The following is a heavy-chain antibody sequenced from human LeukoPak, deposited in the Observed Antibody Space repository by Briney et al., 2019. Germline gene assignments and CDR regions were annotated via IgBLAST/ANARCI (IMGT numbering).Heavy chain of an antibody. Sequence: PGGSLRLSCAASGFTFSSYGMHWVRQAPGKGLEGVAFIRYDGTNKYHEDSVKARLTNSRDNSKYTLYLQVNSLRAQDTAVYYCATYTLVPSGVDYWGQGTLVTVSS. J-gene: IGHJ4*02. CDR3: ATYTLVPSGVDY. V-gene: IGHV3-30*02. CDR1: GFTFSSYG. CDR2: IRYDGTNK. D-gene: IGHD3-10*01.